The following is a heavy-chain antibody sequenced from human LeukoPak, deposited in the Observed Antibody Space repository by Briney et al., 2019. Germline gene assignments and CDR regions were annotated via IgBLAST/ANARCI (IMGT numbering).Heavy chain of an antibody. D-gene: IGHD6-19*01. J-gene: IGHJ4*02. CDR3: ASNLGDSSGWYEYYFDY. CDR2: IDSSSSYI. Sequence: GGSLRLSCAASGFDFSTYSMHWVRRAPGRGLEWLSYIDSSSSYIYYADSVKGRFTISRDNAKNSLYLQMNSLRAEDTAVYYCASNLGDSSGWYEYYFDYWGQGTLVTVSP. V-gene: IGHV3-21*05. CDR1: GFDFSTYS.